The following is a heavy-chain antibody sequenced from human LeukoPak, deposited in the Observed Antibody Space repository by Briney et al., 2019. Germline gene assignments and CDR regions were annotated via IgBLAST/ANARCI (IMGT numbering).Heavy chain of an antibody. CDR2: IWYDGSNK. Sequence: GRSLRLSCAASGLTFSSYGMHWVRQAPGKGLEWVAVIWYDGSNKYYADSVKGRFTISRDNSKNTLYLQMNSLRAEDTAVYYCARTEVDCSSTSCYWRDEIRYYFDYWGQGTLVTVSS. J-gene: IGHJ4*02. CDR1: GLTFSSYG. D-gene: IGHD2-2*01. CDR3: ARTEVDCSSTSCYWRDEIRYYFDY. V-gene: IGHV3-33*01.